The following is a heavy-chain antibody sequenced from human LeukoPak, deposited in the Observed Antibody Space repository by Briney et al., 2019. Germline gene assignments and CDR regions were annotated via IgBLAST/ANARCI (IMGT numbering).Heavy chain of an antibody. CDR2: IYYSGST. CDR1: GGSISSYY. Sequence: SETLSLTCTVSGGSISSYYWSWIRQPPGKGLEWIGYIYYSGSTNYNPSLKSRVTISVDTSKNQFSLKLSSVTAADTAVYYCARDLVGAYDAFDFWGQGTMVTVSS. D-gene: IGHD1-26*01. CDR3: ARDLVGAYDAFDF. J-gene: IGHJ3*01. V-gene: IGHV4-59*01.